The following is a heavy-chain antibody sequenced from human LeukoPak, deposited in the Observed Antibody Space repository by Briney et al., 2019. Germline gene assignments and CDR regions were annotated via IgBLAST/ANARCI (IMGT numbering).Heavy chain of an antibody. CDR3: AKDRGHSSSSPPFDY. D-gene: IGHD6-6*01. Sequence: GGTLRLSCAASGFTFSSYGMSWVRQAPGKGLEWVSAISGSGGSTYYANSVKGRFTISRDNSKNTLYLQMYSLRAEDTAVYYCAKDRGHSSSSPPFDYWGQGTLVTVSS. J-gene: IGHJ4*02. CDR2: ISGSGGST. V-gene: IGHV3-23*01. CDR1: GFTFSSYG.